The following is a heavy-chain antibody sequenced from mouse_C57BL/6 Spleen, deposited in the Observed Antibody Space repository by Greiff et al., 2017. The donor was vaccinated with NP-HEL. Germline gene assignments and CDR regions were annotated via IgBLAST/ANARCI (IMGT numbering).Heavy chain of an antibody. D-gene: IGHD2-3*01. J-gene: IGHJ1*03. Sequence: EVKLMESGGGLVKPGGSLKLSCAASGFTFSDYGMHWVRQAPEKGLEWVAYISSGSSTIYYADTVKGRFTISRDNAKNTLFLQMTSLRSEDTAMYYCARGDLYEGYFDVWGTGTTVTVSS. CDR1: GFTFSDYG. V-gene: IGHV5-17*01. CDR2: ISSGSSTI. CDR3: ARGDLYEGYFDV.